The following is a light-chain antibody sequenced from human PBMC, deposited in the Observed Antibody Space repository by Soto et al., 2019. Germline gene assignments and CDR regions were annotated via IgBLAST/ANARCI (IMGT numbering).Light chain of an antibody. J-gene: IGKJ4*01. CDR3: QQYYSTPQLT. CDR2: WAS. V-gene: IGKV4-1*01. CDR1: QSVLYSSNNKNY. Sequence: DIVMTQSPDSLAVSLGERAIINCKSSQSVLYSSNNKNYLAWYQQKPGQPPKLLIYWASTRESGVPDRFSGSGSGTDFTLTISSLQAEDVAVYYCQQYYSTPQLTFGGGTKVEIK.